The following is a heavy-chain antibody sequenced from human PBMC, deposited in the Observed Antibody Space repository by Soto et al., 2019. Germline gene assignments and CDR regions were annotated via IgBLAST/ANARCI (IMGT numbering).Heavy chain of an antibody. V-gene: IGHV4-34*01. CDR2: INHSGST. Sequence: SETLSLTCAVYGGSFSGYYWSWIRQPPGKGLEWIGEINHSGSTNYNPSLKSRVTISVDTSKNQFSLKLSSVTAADTAVYYCARVPIAVAGTARSRPNWFDPWGQGTLVTVSS. CDR3: ARVPIAVAGTARSRPNWFDP. J-gene: IGHJ5*02. D-gene: IGHD6-19*01. CDR1: GGSFSGYY.